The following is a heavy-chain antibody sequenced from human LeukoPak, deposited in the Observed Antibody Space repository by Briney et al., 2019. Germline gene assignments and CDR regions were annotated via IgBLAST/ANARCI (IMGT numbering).Heavy chain of an antibody. CDR2: VKSQTHGGTP. CDR1: GFTFDNAW. CDR3: TTDLGGDSSAYYTNSDY. Sequence: GGSLRLSCTTSGFTFDNAWMSWVRQAPGKGLEWVSRVKSQTHGGTPDYAAPVKGRFSISRDDSKNTLYLHMTSLKTEDTAVYYCTTDLGGDSSAYYTNSDYWGQGTLVTVSS. J-gene: IGHJ4*02. V-gene: IGHV3-15*01. D-gene: IGHD3-22*01.